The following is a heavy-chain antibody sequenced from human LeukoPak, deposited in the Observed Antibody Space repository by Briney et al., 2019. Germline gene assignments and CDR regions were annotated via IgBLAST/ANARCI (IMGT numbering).Heavy chain of an antibody. CDR2: IIPILGIA. CDR3: ARSRITMVRGVIITHYFDY. J-gene: IGHJ4*02. CDR1: GGTFSSYA. Sequence: SVKVSCKASGGTFSSYAISWVRQAPGQGLEWMGRIIPILGIANYAQKFQGRVTITADKSTSTAYMELSGLRSEDTAVYYCARSRITMVRGVIITHYFDYWGQGTLVTVSS. V-gene: IGHV1-69*04. D-gene: IGHD3-10*01.